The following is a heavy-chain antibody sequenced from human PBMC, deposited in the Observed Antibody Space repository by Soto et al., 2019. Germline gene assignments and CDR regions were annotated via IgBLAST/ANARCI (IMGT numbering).Heavy chain of an antibody. CDR3: ARDLGGSHDY. CDR2: IKTDGSVT. V-gene: IGHV3-74*01. Sequence: EVQLVESGGGLLQPGGSLRLSCAASGFTFSTYWMHWVRQAPGKGLVWVSRIKTDGSVTTYADSVKGRFTISRDNAKNTLYLQMNTLRAEDTAVYYCARDLGGSHDYWGQGTLVTVSS. D-gene: IGHD3-16*01. J-gene: IGHJ4*02. CDR1: GFTFSTYW.